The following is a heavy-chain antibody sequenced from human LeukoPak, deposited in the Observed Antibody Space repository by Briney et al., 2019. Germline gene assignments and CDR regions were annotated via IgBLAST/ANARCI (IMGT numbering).Heavy chain of an antibody. CDR2: ISWNSGSI. CDR1: GFTFDDYA. Sequence: GGSLRLSCAASGFTFDDYAMHWVRQAPGKGLEWLSGISWNSGSIGSADSVKGRFTISRDNAEKSLYLQMNSLRPEDTAVYYCARGNYYGMDVWGQGTTVTVSS. V-gene: IGHV3-9*01. J-gene: IGHJ6*02. CDR3: ARGNYYGMDV.